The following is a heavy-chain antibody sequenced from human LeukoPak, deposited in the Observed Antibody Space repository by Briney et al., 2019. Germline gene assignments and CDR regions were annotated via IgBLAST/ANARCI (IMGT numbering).Heavy chain of an antibody. D-gene: IGHD2-15*01. Sequence: GGSLRLSCAASEFSVGSNYMTWVRQAPGKGLEWVSYISSSSTIYYADSVKGRFTISRDNAKNSLYLQMNSLRAEDTAVYYCARDRAEGYCSGGSCYWAHDAFDIWGQGTMVTVSS. CDR2: ISSSSTI. V-gene: IGHV3-69-1*01. CDR1: EFSVGSNY. J-gene: IGHJ3*02. CDR3: ARDRAEGYCSGGSCYWAHDAFDI.